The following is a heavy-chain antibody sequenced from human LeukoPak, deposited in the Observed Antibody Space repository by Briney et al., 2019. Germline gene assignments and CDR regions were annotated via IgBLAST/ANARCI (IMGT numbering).Heavy chain of an antibody. J-gene: IGHJ4*02. CDR2: IYYSGGT. V-gene: IGHV4-31*03. Sequence: PSETLSLTCTVSVVSISSGTYYWSWIRQHPGKAPEWIGNIYYSGGTYYNPSLKSRVTMSVDTSKNQFSLNLSSVTAADTAVYYCARGVFDGSYFACWGQGTLVTVSP. D-gene: IGHD1-26*01. CDR1: VVSISSGTYY. CDR3: ARGVFDGSYFAC.